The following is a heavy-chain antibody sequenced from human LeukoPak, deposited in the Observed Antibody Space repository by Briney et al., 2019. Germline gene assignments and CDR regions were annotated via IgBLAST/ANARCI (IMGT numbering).Heavy chain of an antibody. J-gene: IGHJ4*02. CDR1: GGSFSGYY. Sequence: SETLSLTCAVYGGSFSGYYWSWIRQPPGKGLEWIGEINHSGSTNYNPSLKSRVTISVDTSKNQFSLKLSSVTAADTAVYYCARTTVHASFDYWGQGTLVTVSS. CDR2: INHSGST. D-gene: IGHD1-1*01. CDR3: ARTTVHASFDY. V-gene: IGHV4-34*01.